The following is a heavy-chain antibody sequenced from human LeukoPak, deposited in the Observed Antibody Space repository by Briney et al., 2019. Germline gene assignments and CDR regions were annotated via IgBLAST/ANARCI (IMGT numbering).Heavy chain of an antibody. Sequence: ASVKVSCKASGYTFTAYYMHWVRQAPGQGLEWMGWINPNSGGTNYAQKFQARVTMTTDTSTSTAYMELRSLRSDDTAVYYCARDRTTVSGPVDFWGQGTMVTVSS. V-gene: IGHV1-2*02. CDR3: ARDRTTVSGPVDF. CDR2: INPNSGGT. J-gene: IGHJ3*01. CDR1: GYTFTAYY. D-gene: IGHD4-17*01.